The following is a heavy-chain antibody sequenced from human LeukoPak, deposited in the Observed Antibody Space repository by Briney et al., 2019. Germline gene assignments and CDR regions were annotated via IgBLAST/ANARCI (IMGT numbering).Heavy chain of an antibody. CDR3: AKFRLYARYYYYGMDV. J-gene: IGHJ6*02. CDR1: GFTFSRYA. Sequence: GGSLRLSCAASGFTFSRYAMGWVRPAPGKGLEWVSAISGSGGSTCYEDSVKGRFTISRDNSKNTLHLQMNSLIAYDTAVYYGAKFRLYARYYYYGMDVWGQGTTVTVSS. D-gene: IGHD2-8*01. V-gene: IGHV3-23*01. CDR2: ISGSGGST.